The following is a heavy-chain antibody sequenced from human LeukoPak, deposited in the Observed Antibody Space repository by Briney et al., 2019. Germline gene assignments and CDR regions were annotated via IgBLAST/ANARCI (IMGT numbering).Heavy chain of an antibody. CDR2: IIAFLGVA. V-gene: IGHV1-69*10. D-gene: IGHD6-13*01. CDR1: ADTFSTYS. J-gene: IGHJ4*02. CDR3: ARLQTAAGSPPDY. Sequence: GASVKVSCKASADTFSTYSIGWVRQAPGQGLEWMGGIIAFLGVANYAQKFQGRVTITADKSTSTAYMELSSLTSEDTAVYYCARLQTAAGSPPDYWGQGTLVTVSS.